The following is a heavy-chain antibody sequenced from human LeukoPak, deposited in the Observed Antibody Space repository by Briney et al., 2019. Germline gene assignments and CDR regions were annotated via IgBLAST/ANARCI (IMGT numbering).Heavy chain of an antibody. CDR3: ARGPTYDFWSGYYTRHSYGMDV. CDR1: GGSFSGYY. V-gene: IGHV4-34*01. Sequence: SETLSLTCAVYGGSFSGYYWSWIRQPPGKGLEWIGEINNGGSTNYNPSLKSRVTISVDTSKNQFSLKLSSVTAADTAVYYCARGPTYDFWSGYYTRHSYGMDVWGQGTTVTVSS. CDR2: INNGGST. D-gene: IGHD3-3*01. J-gene: IGHJ6*02.